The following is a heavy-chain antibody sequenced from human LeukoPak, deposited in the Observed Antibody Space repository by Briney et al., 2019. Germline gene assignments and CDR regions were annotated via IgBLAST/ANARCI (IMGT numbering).Heavy chain of an antibody. D-gene: IGHD3-22*01. J-gene: IGHJ4*02. CDR1: GFIFSTYG. V-gene: IGHV3-15*01. CDR2: IKSKTDGGTT. CDR3: TTDPKSHYYDSSGYYSQFDY. Sequence: GESLRLSCAASGFIFSTYGMHWVRQAPGRGLEWVGRIKSKTDGGTTDYAAPVKGRFTISGDDSKNTLYLQMNSLKTEGTAVYYCTTDPKSHYYDSSGYYSQFDYWGQGTLVTVSS.